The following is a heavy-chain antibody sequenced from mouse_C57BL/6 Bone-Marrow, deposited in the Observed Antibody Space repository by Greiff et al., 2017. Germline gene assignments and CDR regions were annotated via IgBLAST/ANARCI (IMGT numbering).Heavy chain of an antibody. CDR1: GFTFSDYY. J-gene: IGHJ1*03. D-gene: IGHD2-4*01. CDR2: INYDGSST. V-gene: IGHV5-16*01. CDR3: ARGGLRKVYCDG. Sequence: EVKLVESEGGLVQPGSSMKLSCTASGFTFSDYYMAWVRQVPDKGLEWVANINYDGSSTYYLDSLKSRFIISVDNAKNILYLQMSSLKSEDTATYYCARGGLRKVYCDGWGTGTTVTVSS.